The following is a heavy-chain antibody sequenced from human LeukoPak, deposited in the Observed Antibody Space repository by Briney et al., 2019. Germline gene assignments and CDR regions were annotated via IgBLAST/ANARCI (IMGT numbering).Heavy chain of an antibody. CDR2: MNPNSGNT. J-gene: IGHJ4*02. CDR1: EYTFTSYD. Sequence: GASVKVSCKASEYTFTSYDINWVRQATGQGLEWMGWMNPNSGNTVCAQKFQGRVTMTRDTSISTAYMELSSLRSEDTAVYYCARDFPGPGGYSYGVDYWGQGTLVTVSS. CDR3: ARDFPGPGGYSYGVDY. D-gene: IGHD5-18*01. V-gene: IGHV1-8*01.